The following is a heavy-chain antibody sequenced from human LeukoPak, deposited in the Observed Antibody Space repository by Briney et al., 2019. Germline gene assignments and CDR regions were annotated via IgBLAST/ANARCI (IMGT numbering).Heavy chain of an antibody. CDR2: LSGSASST. Sequence: GSLRPSCAASGFTFSTYVMNWVRQAPGKGLEWVSSLSGSASSTYYADSVKGRFTISRDNSKNTLSLQMNSLRADDTAVYYCAKGRGWAPYYFDSWGQGTLVTVSS. V-gene: IGHV3-23*01. J-gene: IGHJ4*02. CDR3: AKGRGWAPYYFDS. D-gene: IGHD1-26*01. CDR1: GFTFSTYV.